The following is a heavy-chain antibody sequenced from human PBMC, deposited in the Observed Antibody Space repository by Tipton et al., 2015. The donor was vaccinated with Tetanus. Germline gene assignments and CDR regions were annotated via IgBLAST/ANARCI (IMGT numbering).Heavy chain of an antibody. CDR3: ARRRSAVLSGGYHWYFDL. J-gene: IGHJ2*01. Sequence: VQLVQSGADVRKPGESLKISCQDSGYNFSHYSIGWVRQMSGKGLEWVGIIDPRDSEARYGPSFRGQVIISADRSLSTTYLQWGSLTASDTGIYFCARRRSAVLSGGYHWYFDLWGRGTLVAVSS. CDR1: GYNFSHYS. D-gene: IGHD3-3*01. CDR2: IDPRDSEA. V-gene: IGHV5-51*01.